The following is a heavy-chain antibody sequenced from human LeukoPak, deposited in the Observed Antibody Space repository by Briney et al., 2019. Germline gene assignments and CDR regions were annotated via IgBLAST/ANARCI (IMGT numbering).Heavy chain of an antibody. CDR3: ARVAVQSYYLEYYFEY. CDR2: IYYSGST. V-gene: IGHV4-59*01. Sequence: SETLSLTCTVSGGSISSYYWSWIRQPPGKGLEWIGYIYYSGSTNYNPSLKSRVTISVDTSKNQFSLKLSSVTAADTAVYYCARVAVQSYYLEYYFEYWGQGTLVTVSS. J-gene: IGHJ4*02. CDR1: GGSISSYY. D-gene: IGHD1-26*01.